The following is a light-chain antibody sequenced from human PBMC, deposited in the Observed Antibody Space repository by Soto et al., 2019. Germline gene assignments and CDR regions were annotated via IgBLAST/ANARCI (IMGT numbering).Light chain of an antibody. J-gene: IGLJ1*01. V-gene: IGLV2-23*01. Sequence: QSVLTQPASVSGSPGQSITISCTGTSSDVVFYNLVSWYQQHPGKAPKLMIYEGSKRPSGVSTRFSGSKSGNTASLTISALQAADEADYYCCSYAGTNTYLFGTGTKVTVL. CDR3: CSYAGTNTYL. CDR1: SSDVVFYNL. CDR2: EGS.